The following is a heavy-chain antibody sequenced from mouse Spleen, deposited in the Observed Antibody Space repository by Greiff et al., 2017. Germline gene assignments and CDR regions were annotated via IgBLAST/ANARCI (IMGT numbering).Heavy chain of an antibody. CDR1: GYTFTSYW. J-gene: IGHJ2*01. D-gene: IGHD1-1*01. CDR2: IDPSDSYT. CDR3: ARGEITTVVVNFDY. V-gene: IGHV1-50*01. Sequence: QVQLQQPGAELVKPGASVKLSCKASGYTFTSYWMQWVKQRPGQGLEWIGEIDPSDSYTNYNQKFKGKATLTVDTSSSTAYMQLSSLTSEDSAVYYCARGEITTVVVNFDYWGQGTTLTVSS.